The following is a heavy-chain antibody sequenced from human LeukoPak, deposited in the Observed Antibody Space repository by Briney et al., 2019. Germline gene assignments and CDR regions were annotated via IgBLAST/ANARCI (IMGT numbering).Heavy chain of an antibody. Sequence: ASVKVSCKASGYTFTGYYMHWVRQAPGQGLEWMGWINPNSGGTNYAQKFQGWVTMTRDTSISTAYMELSRLRSDDTAVYYCARDGSVATPYYYMDIWGKGTTVTVSS. D-gene: IGHD6-19*01. CDR1: GYTFTGYY. CDR3: ARDGSVATPYYYMDI. J-gene: IGHJ6*03. V-gene: IGHV1-2*04. CDR2: INPNSGGT.